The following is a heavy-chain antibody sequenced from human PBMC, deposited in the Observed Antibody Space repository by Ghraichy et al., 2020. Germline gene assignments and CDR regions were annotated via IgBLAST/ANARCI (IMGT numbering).Heavy chain of an antibody. V-gene: IGHV3-43*01. CDR2: IDRKGDRT. Sequence: GGSLRLSCAASGFTFEKYSMHWVRQAPGRGLEWVSLIDRKGDRTYYADSVKGRFTASRDNSKHSLYLQMNTLRTEDTALYYCAKESTSGWVTFDFWGQGTLVTVSS. D-gene: IGHD6-19*01. CDR3: AKESTSGWVTFDF. J-gene: IGHJ4*02. CDR1: GFTFEKYS.